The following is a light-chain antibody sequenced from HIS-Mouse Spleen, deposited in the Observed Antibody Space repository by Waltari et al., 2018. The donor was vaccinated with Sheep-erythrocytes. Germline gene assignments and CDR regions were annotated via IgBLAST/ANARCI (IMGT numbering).Light chain of an antibody. Sequence: QSALTQPRSVSGSPGQSVTISCTGTSSAVGGSNYVSWYQQHPGKAPKLMIYDVSKRPSGVPDRFSGSKSGNTASLTISGLQAEDEADYYCCSYAGSSTVVFGGGTKLTVL. CDR1: SSAVGGSNY. CDR3: CSYAGSSTVV. CDR2: DVS. J-gene: IGLJ2*01. V-gene: IGLV2-11*01.